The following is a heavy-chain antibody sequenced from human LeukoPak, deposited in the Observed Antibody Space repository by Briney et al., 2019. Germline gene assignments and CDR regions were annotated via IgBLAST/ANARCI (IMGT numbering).Heavy chain of an antibody. CDR1: GFTFSSYA. J-gene: IGHJ6*02. V-gene: IGHV3-30*04. Sequence: AGRSLRLSCAASGFTFSSYAMHRVRQAPGKGLEWVAVISYDGSNKYYADSVKGRFTISRDNSKNTLYLQMNSLRAEDTAVYYCARGGSSWYFYYYYYYGMDVWGQGTTVTVSS. D-gene: IGHD6-13*01. CDR3: ARGGSSWYFYYYYYYGMDV. CDR2: ISYDGSNK.